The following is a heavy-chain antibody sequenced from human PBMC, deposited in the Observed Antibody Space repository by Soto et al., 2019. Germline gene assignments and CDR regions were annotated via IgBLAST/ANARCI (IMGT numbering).Heavy chain of an antibody. CDR3: AAKNCGGDCYSHWYFDL. J-gene: IGHJ2*01. D-gene: IGHD2-21*02. Sequence: QVQLVQSGAEVKKPGSSVKVSCKASGGTFSSYTISWVRQAPGQGLEWMGRIIPILGIANYAQKFQGRVTITADKSTSTAYMVLSSLTSEDTAVYYCAAKNCGGDCYSHWYFDLWGRGTLVTVSS. V-gene: IGHV1-69*02. CDR1: GGTFSSYT. CDR2: IIPILGIA.